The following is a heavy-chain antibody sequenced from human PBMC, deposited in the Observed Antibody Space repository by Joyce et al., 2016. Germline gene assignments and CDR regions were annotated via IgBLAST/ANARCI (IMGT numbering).Heavy chain of an antibody. CDR1: GFTFTGYY. Sequence: QVQMVQSGTEVKKPGASVKVSCKGSGFTFTGYYMNWVRQAPGQGLEMMGWIKIEKGDTHYTQNFQGRITMTRDTSINTAYMEVTRLRSDDTAFYYCAREGLPHGGFDYWGLGTLVTVSS. CDR3: AREGLPHGGFDY. J-gene: IGHJ4*02. CDR2: IKIEKGDT. V-gene: IGHV1-2*02.